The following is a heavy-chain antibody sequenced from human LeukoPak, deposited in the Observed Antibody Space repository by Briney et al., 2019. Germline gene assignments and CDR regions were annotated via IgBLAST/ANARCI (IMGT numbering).Heavy chain of an antibody. J-gene: IGHJ4*02. CDR2: IYTSGST. CDR3: ASSSYYYDSSGYDY. CDR1: GGSISSYY. V-gene: IGHV4-4*09. D-gene: IGHD3-22*01. Sequence: SETLSLTCTVSGGSISSYYWSWIRQPPGKGLEWIGYIYTSGSTYYNPSLKSRVTISVDTSKNQFSLKLSSVTAADTAVYYCASSSYYYDSSGYDYWGQGTLVTVSS.